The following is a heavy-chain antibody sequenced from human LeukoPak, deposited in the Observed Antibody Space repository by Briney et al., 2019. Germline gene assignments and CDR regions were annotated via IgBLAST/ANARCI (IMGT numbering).Heavy chain of an antibody. D-gene: IGHD2/OR15-2a*01. V-gene: IGHV4-59*01. Sequence: SETLSLTCTLSGGSISSYYWSWIRQPPGKGLEWIGFIYYSGSTNYNPSLKSRFTISVDTSKNQFSLKLCSVTAADTAVYYCARRLAMGYYYYGMDVWGQGTTVTVSS. CDR2: IYYSGST. J-gene: IGHJ6*02. CDR1: GGSISSYY. CDR3: ARRLAMGYYYYGMDV.